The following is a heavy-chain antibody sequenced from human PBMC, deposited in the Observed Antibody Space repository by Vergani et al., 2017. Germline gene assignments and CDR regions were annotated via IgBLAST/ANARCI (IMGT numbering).Heavy chain of an antibody. D-gene: IGHD4-17*01. CDR2: IVVGSGNT. CDR3: AAVPMTTVTTGY. V-gene: IGHV1-58*02. CDR1: GFTFTSSA. J-gene: IGHJ4*02. Sequence: QMQLVQSGPEVKKPGTSVKVSCKASGFTFTSSAMQWVRQARGQRLEWIGWIVVGSGNTNYAQKFQERVTITRDMSTSTANMELSSLRSEDTAVDYCAAVPMTTVTTGYWGQGTLVTVSS.